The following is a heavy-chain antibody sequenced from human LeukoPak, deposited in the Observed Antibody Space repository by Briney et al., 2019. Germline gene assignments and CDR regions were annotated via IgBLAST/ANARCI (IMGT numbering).Heavy chain of an antibody. CDR2: ISAYNGNT. CDR3: ARDKDGGYSGYDPLILYYFDY. CDR1: GYTFTSYG. V-gene: IGHV1-18*01. J-gene: IGHJ4*02. D-gene: IGHD5-12*01. Sequence: ASVKVSCKASGYTFTSYGISWVRQAPGQGLEWMGWISAYNGNTNYAQKLQGRVTMTTDTSTSTAYMELRSLRSDDTAVYYCARDKDGGYSGYDPLILYYFDYWGQGTLVTVSS.